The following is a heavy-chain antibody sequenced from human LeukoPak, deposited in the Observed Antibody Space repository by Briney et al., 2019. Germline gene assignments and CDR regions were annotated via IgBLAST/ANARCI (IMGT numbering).Heavy chain of an antibody. CDR3: ARALGAFDI. CDR2: ISQNGDS. J-gene: IGHJ3*02. CDR1: GFTFSDYY. Sequence: PGGSLRLSSAASGFTFSDYYMSWIRQSPGKGLEWIAEISQNGDSNYNMSLKSRVTISLDKSKNQVSLKLNSVTAADTAVYYCARALGAFDIWGQGTMVTVSS. V-gene: IGHV4-34*01.